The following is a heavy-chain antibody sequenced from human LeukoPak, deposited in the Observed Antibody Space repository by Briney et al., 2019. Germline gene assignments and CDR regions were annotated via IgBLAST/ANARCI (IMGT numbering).Heavy chain of an antibody. V-gene: IGHV4-34*01. CDR1: GGSFSGYY. D-gene: IGHD3-10*01. CDR2: INHSGST. CDR3: ARGRWYYGSGSYYKFFDY. Sequence: SETLSLTCAVYGGSFSGYYWSWIRQPPGKGLEWIGEINHSGSTNYNPSLKSRVTISVDTSKNQISLKLSSVTAADTAVYYCARGRWYYGSGSYYKFFDYWGQGTLVTVSS. J-gene: IGHJ4*02.